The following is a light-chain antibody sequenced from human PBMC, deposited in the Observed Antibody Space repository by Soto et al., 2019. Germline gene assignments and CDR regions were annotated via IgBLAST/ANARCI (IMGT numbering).Light chain of an antibody. CDR2: GAS. Sequence: EILLTQSPGTLSLSPGERSTLSCRAIQSVSSSYLAWYQQKPGQAPRLLIYGASSRATGIPDRFSGSGSGTEFTLTISSLQSEDFGVYYCQQYGSSPLFGQGTRLEIK. J-gene: IGKJ5*01. CDR3: QQYGSSPL. V-gene: IGKV3-20*01. CDR1: QSVSSSY.